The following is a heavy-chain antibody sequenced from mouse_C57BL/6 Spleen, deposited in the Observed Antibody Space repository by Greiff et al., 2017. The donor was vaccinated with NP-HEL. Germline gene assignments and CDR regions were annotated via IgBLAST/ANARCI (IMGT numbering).Heavy chain of an antibody. V-gene: IGHV5-17*01. J-gene: IGHJ1*03. CDR3: ARKLFGGYFDV. CDR1: GFTFSDYG. Sequence: DVQLVESGGGLVKPGGSLKLSCAASGFTFSDYGMHWVRQAPEKGLEWVAYISSGSSTIYYADTVKGRFTISRDNAKNTLFLQMTSLRSEDTAMYYCARKLFGGYFDVWGTRTTVTVSS. CDR2: ISSGSSTI.